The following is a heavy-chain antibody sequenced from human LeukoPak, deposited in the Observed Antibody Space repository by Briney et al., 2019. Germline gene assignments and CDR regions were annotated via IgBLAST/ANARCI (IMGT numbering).Heavy chain of an antibody. D-gene: IGHD3-10*01. Sequence: GGSLGLSCAASGFTFSSYAMTWVRQAPGKGLEWVSSISGSGGSTYYADSVKGRFTISRDNSKNTLYLQMNSLRAEDTAVYYCAKDLVTGSLDYWGQGTLVTVSS. CDR2: ISGSGGST. CDR3: AKDLVTGSLDY. V-gene: IGHV3-23*01. J-gene: IGHJ4*02. CDR1: GFTFSSYA.